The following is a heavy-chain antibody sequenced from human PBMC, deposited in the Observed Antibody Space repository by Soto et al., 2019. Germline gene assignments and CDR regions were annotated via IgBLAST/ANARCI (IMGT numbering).Heavy chain of an antibody. CDR2: INACNGNT. Sequence: ASVKVSCKASGYTFTIYSIHWVRQAPGQRLEWMGWINACNGNTKYSQKFQGRVTITRDTSASTAYMELSSLRSEDTAVYYCARMSVDMDKIGYFDYWGQRPMVPVSS. CDR3: ARMSVDMDKIGYFDY. V-gene: IGHV1-3*01. J-gene: IGHJ4*02. D-gene: IGHD2-2*03. CDR1: GYTFTIYS.